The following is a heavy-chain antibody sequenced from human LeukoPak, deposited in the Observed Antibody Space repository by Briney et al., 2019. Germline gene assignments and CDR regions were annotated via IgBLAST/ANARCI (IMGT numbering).Heavy chain of an antibody. Sequence: SETLSLTCDVSGGTFSNTNWWSWRRQPPGQGLEWIGEISLTGLTHYNPSLESRVTVSLDKSKNQLSLNLTSVTAAHPAVYYCSGENGAFSPFGYWGQGTLVTVLS. J-gene: IGHJ4*02. CDR3: SGENGAFSPFGY. D-gene: IGHD2-8*01. V-gene: IGHV4-4*02. CDR2: ISLTGLT. CDR1: GGTFSNTNW.